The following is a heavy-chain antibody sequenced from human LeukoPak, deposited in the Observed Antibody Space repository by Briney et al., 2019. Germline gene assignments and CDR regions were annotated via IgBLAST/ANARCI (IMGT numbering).Heavy chain of an antibody. CDR1: GYTFTGYY. V-gene: IGHV1-2*06. J-gene: IGHJ4*02. Sequence: ASVKVSCKASGYTFTGYYMHWVRQAPGQGLEWMGRINPNSGGTNYAQKLQGRVTMTTDTSTSTAYMELRSLRSDDTAVYYCAREEVTAGYYFDYWGQGTLVTVSS. D-gene: IGHD2-21*02. CDR2: INPNSGGT. CDR3: AREEVTAGYYFDY.